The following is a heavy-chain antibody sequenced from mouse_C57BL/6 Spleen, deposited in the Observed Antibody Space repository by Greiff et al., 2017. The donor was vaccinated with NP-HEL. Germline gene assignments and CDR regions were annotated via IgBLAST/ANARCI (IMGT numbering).Heavy chain of an antibody. CDR2: IYPGSGNT. D-gene: IGHD2-5*01. CDR3: ARSDYSNYQFAY. CDR1: GYTFTDYY. J-gene: IGHJ3*01. Sequence: QVQLQQSGAELVRPGASVKLSCKASGYTFTDYYINWVKQRPGQGLEWIARIYPGSGNTYYNEKFKGKATLTAEKSSSTAYMQLSSLTSEDSAVYFCARSDYSNYQFAYWGQGTLVTVSA. V-gene: IGHV1-76*01.